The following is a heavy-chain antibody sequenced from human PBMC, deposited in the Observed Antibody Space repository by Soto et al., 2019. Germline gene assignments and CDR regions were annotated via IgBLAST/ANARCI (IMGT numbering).Heavy chain of an antibody. J-gene: IGHJ4*02. CDR1: GGSVYSRPHS. Sequence: QVQLQESGPGLLKPTQTLSLTCTVSGGSVYSRPHSWTWIRQLPDKGLEYIGYIYYSGTTYYNPSLKSRVTISLDTSKNQFYLNLTSVTAADTAVYYCAGPTYYFHYWGQGALVTVSS. D-gene: IGHD3-16*01. V-gene: IGHV4-31*03. CDR2: IYYSGTT. CDR3: AGPTYYFHY.